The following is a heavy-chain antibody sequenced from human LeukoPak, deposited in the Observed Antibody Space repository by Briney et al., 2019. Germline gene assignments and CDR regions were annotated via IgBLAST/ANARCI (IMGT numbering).Heavy chain of an antibody. J-gene: IGHJ6*02. CDR3: ARVEGIWSGPLYYYYGMDV. V-gene: IGHV4-39*01. CDR1: GDSTSSDRYY. D-gene: IGHD3-3*01. CDR2: IYYSGST. Sequence: SETLSLTCTISGDSTSSDRYYGGWVRQPPGKGLVWIGNIYYSGSTYYNPSLKSRVTMSVDTSKNQFFLKLNSVTAADTAVYYCARVEGIWSGPLYYYYGMDVWGQGTTVTVSS.